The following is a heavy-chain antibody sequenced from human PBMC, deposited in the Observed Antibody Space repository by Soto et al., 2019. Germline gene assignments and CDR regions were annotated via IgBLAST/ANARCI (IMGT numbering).Heavy chain of an antibody. D-gene: IGHD6-13*01. CDR2: MNPNSGNT. CDR1: GYTFTSYD. Sequence: QVQLVQSGAEVKKPGASVKVSCKASGYTFTSYDINWVRQATGQGLEWMGWMNPNSGNTGYAQKVQGRVTMTRNTSISTAYMELSSLRSEDTAVYYCARKRSSWYPFDYWGQGTLVTVSS. V-gene: IGHV1-8*01. CDR3: ARKRSSWYPFDY. J-gene: IGHJ4*02.